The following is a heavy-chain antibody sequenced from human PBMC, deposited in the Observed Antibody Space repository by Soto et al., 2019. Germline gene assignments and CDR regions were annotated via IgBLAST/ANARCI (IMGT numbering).Heavy chain of an antibody. D-gene: IGHD3-10*01. CDR1: GGSISSSSYY. Sequence: SETLSLTCTVSGGSISSSSYYWGWIRQPPGKGLEWIGSIYYSGSTYYNPSLKSRVTISVDTSKNQFSPKLSSVTAADTAVYYCASSITMVRGVIYHYYYYMDVWGKGTTVTVSS. CDR3: ASSITMVRGVIYHYYYYMDV. J-gene: IGHJ6*03. V-gene: IGHV4-39*01. CDR2: IYYSGST.